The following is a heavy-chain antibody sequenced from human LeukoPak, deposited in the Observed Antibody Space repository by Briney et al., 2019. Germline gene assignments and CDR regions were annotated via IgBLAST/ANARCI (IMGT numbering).Heavy chain of an antibody. V-gene: IGHV3-23*01. D-gene: IGHD2-15*01. CDR2: ISGSGGSGGST. CDR1: GYTFKGYG. CDR3: AKSLVAATEDY. J-gene: IGHJ4*02. Sequence: PGGSLRLSCEASGYTFKGYGLTWVRQAPGKGLEWVSGISGSGGSGGSTYYADSVKGRFTISRDNSKNTLYLQMNSLRAEDTAVYYCAKSLVAATEDYWGQGTLVTVSS.